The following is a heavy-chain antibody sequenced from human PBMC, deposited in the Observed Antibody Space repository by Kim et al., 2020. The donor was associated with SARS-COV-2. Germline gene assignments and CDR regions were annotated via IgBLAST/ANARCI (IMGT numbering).Heavy chain of an antibody. CDR2: SSSTI. Sequence: SSSTIYYAESVKGRFTISRDNAKNSLYLQMNSLRDEDTAVYYCARDLFVYWGQGTMVTVSS. J-gene: IGHJ3*01. D-gene: IGHD2-8*01. V-gene: IGHV3-48*02. CDR3: ARDLFVY.